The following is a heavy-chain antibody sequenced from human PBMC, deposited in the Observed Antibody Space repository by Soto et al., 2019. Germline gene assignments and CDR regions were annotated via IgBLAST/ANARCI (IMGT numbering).Heavy chain of an antibody. J-gene: IGHJ5*02. Sequence: PSETLSLTCAVYGGSFSGYYWSWIRQPPGKGLEWTGEINHSGSTNYNPSLKSRVTISVDTSKNQFSLKLSSVTAADTAVYYCARAPRTTVVTRWFDPWGQGTLVTVSS. CDR2: INHSGST. D-gene: IGHD4-17*01. CDR3: ARAPRTTVVTRWFDP. V-gene: IGHV4-34*01. CDR1: GGSFSGYY.